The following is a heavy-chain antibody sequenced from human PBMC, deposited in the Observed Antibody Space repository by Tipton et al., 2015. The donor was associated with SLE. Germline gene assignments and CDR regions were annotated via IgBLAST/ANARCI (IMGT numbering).Heavy chain of an antibody. D-gene: IGHD7-27*01. CDR2: VHYNGNN. J-gene: IGHJ5*01. CDR3: ARGAYDWGSYFVDS. V-gene: IGHV4-59*01. CDR1: GGSISSYY. Sequence: GLVKPSETLSLTCSVSGGSISSYYWSWIRQPPGKGLEWIGYVHYNGNNHNNPSLKSRLTISLDRSKNQFSLNLRSVTATDTAVYYCARGAYDWGSYFVDSWGQGTLVSVSS.